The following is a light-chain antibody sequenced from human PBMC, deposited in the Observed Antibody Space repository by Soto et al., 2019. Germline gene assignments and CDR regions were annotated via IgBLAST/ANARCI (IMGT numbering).Light chain of an antibody. CDR1: QSVSSSY. J-gene: IGKJ3*01. CDR3: QQYDSSPFT. V-gene: IGKV3-20*01. Sequence: EIVLTHSPGTLSLSPGERATLSCRASQSVSSSYLAWYQQKPGQAPRLLIYGSSSRPTGIPDRFSGSGSGTDFTLTISRLQPEDFAVYYCQQYDSSPFTFGPGTKVDIK. CDR2: GSS.